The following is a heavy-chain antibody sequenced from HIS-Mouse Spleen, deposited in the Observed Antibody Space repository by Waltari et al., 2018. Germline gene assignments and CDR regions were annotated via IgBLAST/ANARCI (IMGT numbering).Heavy chain of an antibody. CDR3: ARGIAARPWFDP. CDR2: ISYDGSNK. D-gene: IGHD6-6*01. CDR1: GFTFSSYA. J-gene: IGHJ5*02. V-gene: IGHV3-30*04. Sequence: QVQLVESGGGVVQPGRSLRLSCAASGFTFSSYAMHWVRQAPGKGLEWVAVISYDGSNKYYADSVKGRFTISRDNSKNTLYLQMNSLRAEDTAVYYCARGIAARPWFDPWG.